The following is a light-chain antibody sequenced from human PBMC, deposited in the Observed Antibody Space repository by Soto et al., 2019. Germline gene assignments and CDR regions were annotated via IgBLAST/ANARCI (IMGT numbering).Light chain of an antibody. V-gene: IGKV1-39*01. CDR2: DAS. J-gene: IGKJ4*01. CDR3: QQTYNSPLT. CDR1: RSINTY. Sequence: DIQMSQSPSPLSASVGDRVTITCRASRSINTYLNWYQQRPGKAPQLLVSDASSLQSGVPPRFSASGSGRDFALTITSLQPEDSAIYFCQQTYNSPLTFGGGTKVEIK.